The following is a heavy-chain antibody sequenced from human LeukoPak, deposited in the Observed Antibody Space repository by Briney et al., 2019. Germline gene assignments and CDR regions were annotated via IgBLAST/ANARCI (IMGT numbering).Heavy chain of an antibody. D-gene: IGHD1-26*01. CDR1: GFTFSSYA. CDR3: AKDRAVGASYWYFDL. Sequence: GGSLRLSCAASGFTFSSYAMNWVRQAPGKGLEWVSSISSSSSYIYYADSVKGRFTISRDSSRNTLFLHMNTLRVEDTAIYYCAKDRAVGASYWYFDLWGRGTLVTVSS. V-gene: IGHV3-21*04. CDR2: ISSSSSYI. J-gene: IGHJ2*01.